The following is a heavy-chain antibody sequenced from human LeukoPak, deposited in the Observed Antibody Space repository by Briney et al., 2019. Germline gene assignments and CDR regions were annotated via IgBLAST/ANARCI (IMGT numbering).Heavy chain of an antibody. V-gene: IGHV4-34*01. CDR1: GFTFSSYS. D-gene: IGHD6-6*01. J-gene: IGHJ4*02. CDR2: INHRGST. CDR3: ARGLRQLVRSWHY. Sequence: GSLRLSCAASGFTFSSYSMNWIRQPPGKGLEWIGEINHRGSTNYNPSLKSRVTISVDTSKNQFSLKLSSVTAADTAVYYCARGLRQLVRSWHYWGQGTLVTVSS.